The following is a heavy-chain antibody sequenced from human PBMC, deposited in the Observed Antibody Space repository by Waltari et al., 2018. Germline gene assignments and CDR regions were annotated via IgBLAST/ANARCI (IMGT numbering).Heavy chain of an antibody. J-gene: IGHJ6*03. V-gene: IGHV4-34*01. Sequence: QVQLQQWGAGLLKPSETLYRTCAGNGGYFSGYYWSWIRQTPGTGLEWIGEIDPSGSTNYTPSLKSRFTISLDTSNNQFSLKLISVTAADTAVYYFARATIFGVVRSYYYYYYMDVWGKGTTFTVSS. D-gene: IGHD3-3*01. CDR1: GGYFSGYY. CDR3: ARATIFGVVRSYYYYYYMDV. CDR2: IDPSGST.